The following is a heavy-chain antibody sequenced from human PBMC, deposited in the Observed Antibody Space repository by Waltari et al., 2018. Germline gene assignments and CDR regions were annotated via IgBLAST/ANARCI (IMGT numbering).Heavy chain of an antibody. V-gene: IGHV3-74*01. Sequence: EVQLVESGGGLVQPGGSLRLSCAASGFTFSGSWMHWVRQPPGKGLVWVSRINTDGTTTAYADSVRGRFTISRDNAKDTLYLQMSSLRADDTAVYYCARGIREGWNGPFHSWGQGTLVTVSS. CDR2: INTDGTTT. CDR3: ARGIREGWNGPFHS. CDR1: GFTFSGSW. D-gene: IGHD1-1*01. J-gene: IGHJ5*02.